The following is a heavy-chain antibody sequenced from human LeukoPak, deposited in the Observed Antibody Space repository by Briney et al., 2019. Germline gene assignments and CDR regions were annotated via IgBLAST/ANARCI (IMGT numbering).Heavy chain of an antibody. Sequence: GGALRLSCAASGVTFNYYGMHWGRQAPGKGLEWVAFIRYDGSNKYYADPVKGRFTISRDHSKNTLYLQINSLKPEDTAVYYCAKARGYCSSTSCFRPFDYWGQGTLVTVSS. D-gene: IGHD2-2*01. CDR1: GVTFNYYG. CDR3: AKARGYCSSTSCFRPFDY. V-gene: IGHV3-30*02. CDR2: IRYDGSNK. J-gene: IGHJ4*02.